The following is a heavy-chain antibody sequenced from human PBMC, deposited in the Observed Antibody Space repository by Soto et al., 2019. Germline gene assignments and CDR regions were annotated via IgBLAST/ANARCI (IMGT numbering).Heavy chain of an antibody. CDR3: ARASHCGGDCYAFDY. Sequence: SVNVSCKSAGGTFSSYSISWVRQAPGQGLEWMGGIIPIFGTANYAQKFQGRVTITADESTSTAYMELSSLRSEDTAVYYCARASHCGGDCYAFDYWGQGTLVTVSS. CDR1: GGTFSSYS. CDR2: IIPIFGTA. D-gene: IGHD2-21*02. J-gene: IGHJ4*02. V-gene: IGHV1-69*13.